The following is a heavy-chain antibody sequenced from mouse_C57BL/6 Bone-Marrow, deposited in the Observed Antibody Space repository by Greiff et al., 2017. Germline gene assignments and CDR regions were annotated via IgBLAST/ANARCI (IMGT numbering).Heavy chain of an antibody. Sequence: VQLQQPGAELVRPGSSVKLSCKASGYTFTSYWMHWVKQRPIQGLEWIGNIDPPDSETHYNQKFKDKATLTVDKSSSTAYMQLSSLTSEDSAVYYCAVHYGSSSYYFDYWGQGTTLTVSS. CDR1: GYTFTSYW. J-gene: IGHJ2*01. V-gene: IGHV1-52*01. D-gene: IGHD1-1*01. CDR2: IDPPDSET. CDR3: AVHYGSSSYYFDY.